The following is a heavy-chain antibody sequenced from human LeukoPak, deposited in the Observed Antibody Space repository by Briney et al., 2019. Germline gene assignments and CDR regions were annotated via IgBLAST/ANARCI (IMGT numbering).Heavy chain of an antibody. CDR2: VNTVSSYI. CDR3: ARLRRNSDRSDFFYYYDH. CDR1: GFTFSSDA. V-gene: IGHV3-21*01. D-gene: IGHD3-22*01. Sequence: GGCLRLSCAASGFTFSSDAMSWVRQAPGKGLEWVASVNTVSSYIYYADSMRGRFTISRDNAKNSLFLQMNSLRAEDTAVYYCARLRRNSDRSDFFYYYDHWGQGTLVTVSS. J-gene: IGHJ4*02.